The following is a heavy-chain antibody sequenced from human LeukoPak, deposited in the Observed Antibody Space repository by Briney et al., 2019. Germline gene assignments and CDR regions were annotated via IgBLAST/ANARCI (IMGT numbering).Heavy chain of an antibody. CDR1: GFTFSSYG. D-gene: IGHD2-2*01. CDR3: TREYQLPTTEFDH. CDR2: IRYDGSNK. J-gene: IGHJ4*02. Sequence: GGSLRLSCAASGFTFSSYGMHWVRQAPGKGLEWVAFIRYDGSNKYYADSVKGRFTISRDNSKNTLYLQMNSLRGEDTAVYYCTREYQLPTTEFDHWGQGTLVTVSS. V-gene: IGHV3-30*02.